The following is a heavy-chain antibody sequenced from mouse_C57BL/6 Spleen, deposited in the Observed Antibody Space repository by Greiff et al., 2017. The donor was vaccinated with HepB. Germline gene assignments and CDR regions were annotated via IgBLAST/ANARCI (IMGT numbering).Heavy chain of an antibody. Sequence: QVQLQQPGAELVKPGASVKLSCKASGYTFTSYWMQWVKQRPGQGLEWIGEIDPYDSYTNYNQKFKGKATLTVDTSSSTAYMQLSSLTSEGSAVYYCARRFTTVVATKKYYAMDYWGQGTSVTVSS. CDR1: GYTFTSYW. D-gene: IGHD1-1*01. CDR3: ARRFTTVVATKKYYAMDY. J-gene: IGHJ4*01. V-gene: IGHV1-50*01. CDR2: IDPYDSYT.